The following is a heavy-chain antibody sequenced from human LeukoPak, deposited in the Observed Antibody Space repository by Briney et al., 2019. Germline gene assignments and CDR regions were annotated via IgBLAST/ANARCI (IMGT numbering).Heavy chain of an antibody. CDR2: IYYGGST. V-gene: IGHV4-59*08. CDR1: GGSISSYY. Sequence: PSETLSLTCTVSGGSISSYYWSWIRQPPGKGLEWIGYIYYGGSTYSNPSLKGRVTISMDTSKYQFSLNLSSVTAADTAVYYCARSSVSGTYSGGYWGQGILVTVSS. D-gene: IGHD3-10*01. J-gene: IGHJ4*02. CDR3: ARSSVSGTYSGGY.